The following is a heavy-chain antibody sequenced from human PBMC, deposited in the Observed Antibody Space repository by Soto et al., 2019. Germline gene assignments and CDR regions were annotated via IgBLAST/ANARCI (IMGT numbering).Heavy chain of an antibody. D-gene: IGHD3-16*02. CDR1: GYTFTAYA. Sequence: QVQLVESGGEEKKPGASVKVSCEASGYTFTAYAIHWLRQAPGQRLEWMAWIKPGNGNTRYSQKFLGRVSITRDTSASTAYLELDSLRSEDTAVYYCARSAISPYGGLIGPFDYWGQGNLVTVSS. V-gene: IGHV1-3*05. CDR2: IKPGNGNT. CDR3: ARSAISPYGGLIGPFDY. J-gene: IGHJ4*02.